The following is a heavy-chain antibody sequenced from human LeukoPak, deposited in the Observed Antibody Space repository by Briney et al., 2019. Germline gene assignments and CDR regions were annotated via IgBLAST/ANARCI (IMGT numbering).Heavy chain of an antibody. CDR2: IWYDGSNK. J-gene: IGHJ6*04. CDR1: AFTFSSYG. V-gene: IGHV3-33*01. CDR3: AREGPSSLVYGMDV. D-gene: IGHD2-2*01. Sequence: GRSLRLSCAASAFTFSSYGMHWVRQAPGKGLEWVAVIWYDGSNKYYADSVKGRFTISRDNSKNTLYLQMNSLRAEDTAVYYCAREGPSSLVYGMDVWGKGTTVTVSS.